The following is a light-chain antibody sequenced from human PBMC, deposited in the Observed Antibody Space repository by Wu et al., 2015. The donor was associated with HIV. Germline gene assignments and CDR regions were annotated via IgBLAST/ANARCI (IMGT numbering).Light chain of an antibody. Sequence: EIGMTQSPVTLSVSPGESATLSCRASQNVYNSLAWYQQKPGQAPRLLIYAASIRATGIPARFNGSGSETDFTLTITSLQSEDVAVYYCQQYNSWPLYSFGQGTKLQIK. CDR1: QNVYNS. J-gene: IGKJ2*03. CDR3: QQYNSWPLYS. V-gene: IGKV3-15*01. CDR2: AAS.